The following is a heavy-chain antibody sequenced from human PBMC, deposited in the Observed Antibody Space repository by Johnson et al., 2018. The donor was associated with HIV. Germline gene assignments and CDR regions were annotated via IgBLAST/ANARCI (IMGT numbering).Heavy chain of an antibody. J-gene: IGHJ3*02. D-gene: IGHD2-21*02. V-gene: IGHV3-9*01. Sequence: VQLVESGGGVVRPGGSLRLSCAASGFTFDDYGMHWVRQAPGKGLEWVSGISWNSGSIGYADSVKGRFTISRDNAKNSLYLQMNSLRAEDTALYYCAKEIYGGGDWEDDAFDIWGQGTMVTVSS. CDR2: ISWNSGSI. CDR1: GFTFDDYG. CDR3: AKEIYGGGDWEDDAFDI.